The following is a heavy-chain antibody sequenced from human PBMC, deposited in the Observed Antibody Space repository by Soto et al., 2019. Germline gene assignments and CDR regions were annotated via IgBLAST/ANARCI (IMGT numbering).Heavy chain of an antibody. J-gene: IGHJ4*02. D-gene: IGHD1-26*01. Sequence: PGGSLRLSCTASGFTFGDYAMSWFRQAPGKGLEWVGFIRSKAYGGTTEYAASVKGRFTISRDDSKSIAYLQMNSLKTEDTAVYYCNRVNMWELARGPRYYFDYWGQGTLVTVS. CDR3: NRVNMWELARGPRYYFDY. CDR2: IRSKAYGGTT. CDR1: GFTFGDYA. V-gene: IGHV3-49*03.